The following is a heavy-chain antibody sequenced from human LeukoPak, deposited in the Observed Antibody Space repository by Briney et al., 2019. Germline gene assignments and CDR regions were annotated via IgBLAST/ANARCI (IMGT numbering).Heavy chain of an antibody. V-gene: IGHV4-39*01. J-gene: IGHJ4*02. D-gene: IGHD1-26*01. Sequence: SETLSLTCTVSGGSISSSSYYWGWIRQPPEKGLEWIGSIYYSGSTYYNPSLKSRVTISVDTSKNQFSLKLSSVTAADTAVYYCARPSGGGMVGATTSGDYWGQGTLVTVSS. CDR3: ARPSGGGMVGATTSGDY. CDR2: IYYSGST. CDR1: GGSISSSSYY.